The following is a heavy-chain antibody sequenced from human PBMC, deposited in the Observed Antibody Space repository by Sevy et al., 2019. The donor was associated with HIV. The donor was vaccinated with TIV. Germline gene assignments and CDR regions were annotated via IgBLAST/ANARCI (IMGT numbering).Heavy chain of an antibody. J-gene: IGHJ4*02. CDR1: GFTFSSYG. D-gene: IGHD5-18*01. CDR2: IWYDGSNK. CDR3: ARGEYSYGGGFDY. V-gene: IGHV3-33*01. Sequence: GGSLRLSCAASGFTFSSYGMHWVRQAPGKGLEWVAVIWYDGSNKYYADSVKGRFTISRDNSKNTLYLQMNSLRAEDTAVYYCARGEYSYGGGFDYWGQGTLVTVSS.